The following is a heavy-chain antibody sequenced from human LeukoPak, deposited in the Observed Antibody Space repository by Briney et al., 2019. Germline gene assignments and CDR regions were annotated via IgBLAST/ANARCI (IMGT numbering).Heavy chain of an antibody. CDR1: GFTFSSYA. V-gene: IGHV3-30*04. D-gene: IGHD5-24*01. Sequence: GGSLRLSCAASGFTFSSYAMHWVRQAPGKGLEWVTIISYDGTNKYYADSVKGRFTISRDNAKNTLYLQMNSLRADDTAVYYCARDINYLIDYWGQGTLVTVSS. J-gene: IGHJ4*02. CDR3: ARDINYLIDY. CDR2: ISYDGTNK.